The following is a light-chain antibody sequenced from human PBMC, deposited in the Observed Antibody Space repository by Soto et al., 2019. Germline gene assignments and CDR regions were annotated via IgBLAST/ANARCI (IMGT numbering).Light chain of an antibody. Sequence: EIVLTQSPATLSLSPGERATLSCRASQSVSRYLAWYQQKPGQAPRLLIYDAFNRATGIPARFSGSGSGTDFTLTISSLEPEDFAVYYCQQRSDWPSTFCGGTKVQIK. CDR3: QQRSDWPST. V-gene: IGKV3-11*01. CDR1: QSVSRY. J-gene: IGKJ4*01. CDR2: DAF.